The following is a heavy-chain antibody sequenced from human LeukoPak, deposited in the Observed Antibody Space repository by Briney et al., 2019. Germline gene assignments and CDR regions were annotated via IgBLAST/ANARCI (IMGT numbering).Heavy chain of an antibody. V-gene: IGHV4-61*02. Sequence: PSETLSLTCTVSGGSISSGSYYWSWIRQPAGKGLEWIGRIYTSGSTNYNPSLKSRVTISVDTSKNQFSLKLSSVTAADTPVYYCALSLVDRGVIILWGQGTLVSVSS. J-gene: IGHJ4*02. CDR2: IYTSGST. D-gene: IGHD3-10*01. CDR3: ALSLVDRGVIIL. CDR1: GGSISSGSYY.